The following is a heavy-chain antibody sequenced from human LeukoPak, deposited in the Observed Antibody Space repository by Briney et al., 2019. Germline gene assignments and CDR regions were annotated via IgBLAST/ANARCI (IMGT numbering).Heavy chain of an antibody. Sequence: SVKVSCKASGCTFSSYALSWVRQAPGQGLEWMGGIIPIFGTANYAQKFQGRVTITADESTSTAYMELSSMSSEDKAVDYCARAGKQGLETRFDYWGQGTLVTVSS. V-gene: IGHV1-69*01. D-gene: IGHD6-19*01. CDR3: ARAGKQGLETRFDY. J-gene: IGHJ4*02. CDR2: IIPIFGTA. CDR1: GCTFSSYA.